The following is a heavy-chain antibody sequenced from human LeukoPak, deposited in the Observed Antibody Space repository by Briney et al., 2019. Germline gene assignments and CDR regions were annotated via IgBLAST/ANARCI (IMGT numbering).Heavy chain of an antibody. J-gene: IGHJ4*02. CDR1: RGSISSSSYY. V-gene: IGHV4-39*07. D-gene: IGHD3-10*01. CDR2: IYYSGIT. CDR3: AREGLPSSVDY. Sequence: SETLSLTCTVSRGSISSSSYYWGWIRQPPGKGLEWIGIIYYSGITSYNPSLKSRVTISVDRSKNQFSLKLSSVTAADTAVYYCAREGLPSSVDYWGQGTLVTVSS.